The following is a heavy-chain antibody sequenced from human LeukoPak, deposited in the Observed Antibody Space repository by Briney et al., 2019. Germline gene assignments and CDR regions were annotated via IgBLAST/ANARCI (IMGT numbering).Heavy chain of an antibody. Sequence: PGGSLTLSCAASGFTVSSNYMSWVRQAPGKGLEWVSVIYSGGSTYYADSVKGRFTISRDNSKNTLYLQMNILRAEDTAVYYCARTSAWILGYDYWGQGTLVTVSS. D-gene: IGHD5-18*01. V-gene: IGHV3-66*01. CDR2: IYSGGST. CDR1: GFTVSSNY. CDR3: ARTSAWILGYDY. J-gene: IGHJ4*02.